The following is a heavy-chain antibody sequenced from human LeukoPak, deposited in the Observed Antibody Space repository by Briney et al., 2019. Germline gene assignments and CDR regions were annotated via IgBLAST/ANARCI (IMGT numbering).Heavy chain of an antibody. V-gene: IGHV3-23*01. Sequence: GGSLRLSCAASGFTFSSYAMSWVRQAPGKGLEWVSAISGSGGNTYYADSVKGRFTISRDNSKNTLYLQMNSLRAEDTAVYYCAKASQYDSSGYYYQGYFDYWGQGTLVTVSS. D-gene: IGHD3-22*01. CDR1: GFTFSSYA. CDR2: ISGSGGNT. CDR3: AKASQYDSSGYYYQGYFDY. J-gene: IGHJ4*02.